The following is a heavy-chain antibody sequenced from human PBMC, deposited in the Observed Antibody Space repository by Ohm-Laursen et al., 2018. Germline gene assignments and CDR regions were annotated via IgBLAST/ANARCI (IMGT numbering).Heavy chain of an antibody. CDR1: GFTFRGDA. CDR3: AKGLSGGTGHGNWFDP. Sequence: SLRLSCAASGFTFRGDAMSWVRQAPGRGLEWVSSLSDNGAKTYYADSVKGRFIISRDNSKNTLNLQMNSLRAEDTAVYYCAKGLSGGTGHGNWFDPWGQGTLVSVSS. V-gene: IGHV3-23*01. J-gene: IGHJ5*02. CDR2: LSDNGAKT. D-gene: IGHD3-10*01.